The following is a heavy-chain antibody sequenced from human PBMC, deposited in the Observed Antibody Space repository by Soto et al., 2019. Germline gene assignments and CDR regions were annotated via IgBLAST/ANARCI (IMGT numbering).Heavy chain of an antibody. V-gene: IGHV3-15*01. Sequence: PGGSLRLSCAASGFIFSNAWMSWVRQAPGKGLEWVGRIKSKADGGTTNYAAPVKGRFNISRDGSKNTLHLQMNGLKTEDTAVYYCTTGWSSKDYWGQGTLVTVPQ. J-gene: IGHJ4*02. CDR3: TTGWSSKDY. CDR1: GFIFSNAW. CDR2: IKSKADGGTT. D-gene: IGHD3-3*01.